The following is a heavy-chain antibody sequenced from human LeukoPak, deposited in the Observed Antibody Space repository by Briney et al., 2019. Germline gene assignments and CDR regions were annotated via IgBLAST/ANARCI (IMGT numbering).Heavy chain of an antibody. D-gene: IGHD4-17*01. J-gene: IGHJ6*03. CDR2: IIPIFGTA. CDR1: GGTFISHA. CDR3: ATRVRGYGDFYYYYYYMDV. V-gene: IGHV1-69*06. Sequence: SVKVSCKASGGTFISHAISWVRQAPGQGLEWMGGIIPIFGTANYAQKFQGRVTITADKSTSTAYMELSSLRSEDTAVYYCATRVRGYGDFYYYYYYMDVWGKGTTVTVSS.